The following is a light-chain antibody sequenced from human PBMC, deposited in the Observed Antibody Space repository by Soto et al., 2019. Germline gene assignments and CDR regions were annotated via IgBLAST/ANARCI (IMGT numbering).Light chain of an antibody. V-gene: IGLV1-47*01. CDR1: SSNIGSSI. CDR3: VAWDDDLSARV. CDR2: MNN. J-gene: IGLJ3*02. Sequence: QSVLTQPPSLSGTPGQTVTISCPGSSSNIGSSIVHWYQQLPGTAPKHLIYMNNQRPAGVPDRFSGSKSGTSASLVISALRSEDEADYYCVAWDDDLSARVFGGGTKLTVL.